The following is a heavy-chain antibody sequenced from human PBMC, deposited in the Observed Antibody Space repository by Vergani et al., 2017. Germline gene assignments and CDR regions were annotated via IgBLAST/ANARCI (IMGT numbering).Heavy chain of an antibody. CDR3: AKHSGSHPMDFDY. CDR2: ISYDGSNK. J-gene: IGHJ4*02. Sequence: QVQLVESGGGVVQPGRSLRLSCAASGFTFSSYAMHWVRQAPGKGLEWVAVISYDGSNKYYADSVKGRFTISRDNSKNTLYLQMNSLRAEDTAVYYCAKHSGSHPMDFDYWGQGTLVTVSS. D-gene: IGHD3-10*01. CDR1: GFTFSSYA. V-gene: IGHV3-30*01.